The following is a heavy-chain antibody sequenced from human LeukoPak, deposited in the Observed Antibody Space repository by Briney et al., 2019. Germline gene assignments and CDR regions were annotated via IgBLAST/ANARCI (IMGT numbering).Heavy chain of an antibody. CDR3: ARGGSYYPTYFDY. CDR1: GFTFSSYA. D-gene: IGHD1-26*01. CDR2: IRGSGGST. J-gene: IGHJ4*02. V-gene: IGHV3-23*01. Sequence: GGSLRLSCAASGFTFSSYAMSWVRQAPGKGLEWVSAIRGSGGSTYYADSVKGRFTISRDNSKNTLYLQMNSLRAEDTAVYYCARGGSYYPTYFDYWGQGTLVTVSS.